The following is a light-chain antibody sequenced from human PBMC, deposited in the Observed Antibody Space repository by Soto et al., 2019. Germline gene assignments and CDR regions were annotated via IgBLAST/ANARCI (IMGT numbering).Light chain of an antibody. CDR3: QQYNIYPCT. CDR1: QSINSK. V-gene: IGKV1-5*01. CDR2: DAS. Sequence: DIQMTQSPSTLSASVGDRVTITCRASQSINSKLAWYQQKPGKAPKLLIYDASSMESGIPSRFSGSGSGTEFTLTISSLQPDDVATYYCQQYNIYPCTLGNGTKVYIK. J-gene: IGKJ2*02.